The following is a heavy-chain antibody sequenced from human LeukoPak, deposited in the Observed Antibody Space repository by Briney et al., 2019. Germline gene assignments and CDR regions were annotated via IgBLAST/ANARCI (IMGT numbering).Heavy chain of an antibody. CDR3: ATGYYGSGSYDNQGLEVGGAHVPDDYYYYYLDV. J-gene: IGHJ6*03. D-gene: IGHD3-10*01. CDR2: IDPDSGDT. V-gene: IGHV1-2*02. Sequence: ASVKVSCKASGYTFTGYYIHWVRQAPGQGLEWMGWIDPDSGDTKYAQKFQGRVTMTRNTSISTVYLQLRGLRSEDTAVYYCATGYYGSGSYDNQGLEVGGAHVPDDYYYYYLDVWGKGTTVTVSS. CDR1: GYTFTGYY.